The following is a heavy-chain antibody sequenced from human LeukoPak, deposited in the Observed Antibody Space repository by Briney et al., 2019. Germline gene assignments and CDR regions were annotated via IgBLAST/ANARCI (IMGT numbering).Heavy chain of an antibody. Sequence: GGSLRLSCAASGFTFSSYGMPWVRQAPGKGLEWVAVISYDGSNKYYVDSVKGRFTISRDNSKNTLDLQMNSLRAEDTAVYYCVRGSRDYIWGSYRSDPKIPFEYWGQGTPVTVSS. CDR1: GFTFSSYG. CDR3: VRGSRDYIWGSYRSDPKIPFEY. J-gene: IGHJ4*02. V-gene: IGHV3-30*03. D-gene: IGHD3-16*02. CDR2: ISYDGSNK.